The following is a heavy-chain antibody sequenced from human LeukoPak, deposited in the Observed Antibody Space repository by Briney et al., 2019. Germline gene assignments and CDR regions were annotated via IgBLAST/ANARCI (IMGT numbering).Heavy chain of an antibody. V-gene: IGHV3-23*01. CDR2: ISGGVGST. D-gene: IGHD3-10*02. CDR3: AKGNTMYTAYYFDY. Sequence: GGSLRLSCAASGFTFSSNAMNWVRQAPGKGLEWVSVISGGVGSTSYADSVKGRFTISRDNSKNTLYLQMNSLRAEDTAVYYCAKGNTMYTAYYFDYWGQGTLVTVSS. J-gene: IGHJ4*02. CDR1: GFTFSSNA.